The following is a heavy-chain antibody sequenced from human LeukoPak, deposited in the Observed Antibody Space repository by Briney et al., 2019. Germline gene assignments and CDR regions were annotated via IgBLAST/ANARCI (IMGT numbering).Heavy chain of an antibody. D-gene: IGHD3-3*01. CDR2: IYYSGST. J-gene: IGHJ6*03. CDR1: GGSISSYY. CDR3: ARSYYDFWSGRPDYMDV. Sequence: SETLSLTCTVSGGSISSYYWSWIRQPPGKGLEWIGYIYYSGSTNYNPSLKSRVTISVDTSKNQFSLKLSSVTAAGTAVYHCARSYYDFWSGRPDYMDVWGKGTTVTVSS. V-gene: IGHV4-59*01.